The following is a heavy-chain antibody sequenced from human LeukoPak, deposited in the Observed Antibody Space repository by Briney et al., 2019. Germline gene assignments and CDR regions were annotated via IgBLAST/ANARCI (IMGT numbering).Heavy chain of an antibody. D-gene: IGHD6-13*01. Sequence: GGSLRLSCAASGLTVSSNYMSWVRQAPGKGLEWVSVIYSGGSTYYADSVKGRFTISRDNSKNTLYLQMNSLRAEDTAVYYCARFTVAAAAGFDYWGKGTLVTASS. CDR2: IYSGGST. CDR3: ARFTVAAAAGFDY. CDR1: GLTVSSNY. V-gene: IGHV3-66*01. J-gene: IGHJ4*02.